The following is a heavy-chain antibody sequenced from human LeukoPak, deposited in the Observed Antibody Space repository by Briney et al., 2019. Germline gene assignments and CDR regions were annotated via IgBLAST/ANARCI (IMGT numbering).Heavy chain of an antibody. Sequence: SETLSLTCAVYGGSFSGYYWSWIRQPPGKGLEWIGEINHSGSTNYNPSLKSRVTISVDTSKNQFSLKLSSVTAADTAVYYCARITIFGVVSYGMDVWGQGTTVTVSS. D-gene: IGHD3-3*01. CDR1: GGSFSGYY. V-gene: IGHV4-34*01. CDR2: INHSGST. J-gene: IGHJ6*02. CDR3: ARITIFGVVSYGMDV.